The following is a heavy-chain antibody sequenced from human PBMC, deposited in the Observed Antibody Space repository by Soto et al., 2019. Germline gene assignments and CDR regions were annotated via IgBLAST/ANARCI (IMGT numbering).Heavy chain of an antibody. CDR3: ARSPYYGMDV. V-gene: IGHV4-30-2*01. CDR1: GGSISSGGYS. CDR2: IYHSGST. Sequence: SETLSLTCAVSGGSISSGGYSWSWIRQPPGKGLEWIGYIYHSGSTYYNPSLKSRVTISVDRSKNQFSLKLSSVTAADTAVYYCARSPYYGMDVWGQGTTVTVSS. J-gene: IGHJ6*02.